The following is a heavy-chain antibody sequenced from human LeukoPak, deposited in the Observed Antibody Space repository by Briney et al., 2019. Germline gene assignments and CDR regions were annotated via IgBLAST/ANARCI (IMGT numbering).Heavy chain of an antibody. D-gene: IGHD4/OR15-4a*01. Sequence: GGSLRLSCAASGFTFSDYYMSWIRQAPGKGLEWVSYISSSGSTIYYADSVKGRFTISRDNAKNSLYLQMNSLRAEDTAVYYCAKEQAALLTPPDYWGQGTLVTVSS. J-gene: IGHJ4*02. CDR2: ISSSGSTI. V-gene: IGHV3-11*04. CDR3: AKEQAALLTPPDY. CDR1: GFTFSDYY.